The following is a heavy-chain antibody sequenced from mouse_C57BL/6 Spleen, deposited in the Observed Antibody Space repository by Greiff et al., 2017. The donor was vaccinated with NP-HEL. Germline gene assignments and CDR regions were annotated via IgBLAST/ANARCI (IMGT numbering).Heavy chain of an antibody. CDR2: ISSGSSTI. J-gene: IGHJ2*01. CDR1: GFTFSDYG. CDR3: ARGGVYYGYFDY. D-gene: IGHD1-1*01. V-gene: IGHV5-17*01. Sequence: EVKVVESGGGLVKPGGSLKLSCAASGFTFSDYGMHWVRQAPEKGLEWVAYISSGSSTIYYADTVKGRFTISRDNAKNTLFLQMTSLRSEDTAMYYCARGGVYYGYFDYWGQGTTLTVSS.